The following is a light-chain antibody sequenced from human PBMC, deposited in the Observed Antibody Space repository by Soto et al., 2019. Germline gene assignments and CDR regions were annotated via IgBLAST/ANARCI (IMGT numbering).Light chain of an antibody. J-gene: IGLJ1*01. Sequence: QSALTQPASVSGSPGQSITTSCTGTRSDVGGYNYVSWYQQHPVKAPKLMIYDVTNRPSGVSDRFSGSKSGNTASLTISGLQAEDEADYYCSSYTSSSTPYVFGTGTKLTVL. V-gene: IGLV2-14*01. CDR1: RSDVGGYNY. CDR3: SSYTSSSTPYV. CDR2: DVT.